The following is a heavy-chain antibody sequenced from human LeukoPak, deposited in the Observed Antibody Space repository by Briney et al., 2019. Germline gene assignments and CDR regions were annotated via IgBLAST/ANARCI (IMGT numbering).Heavy chain of an antibody. Sequence: GGSLRLSCAASGFTFNTYAMTWARQATGKGLEWVSGIGGSGSSTYYADSVKGRFTISRDNSKNTLYLQMNSLRAEDTAIYYCARELWFDYWGQGTLVTVSS. CDR2: IGGSGSST. CDR1: GFTFNTYA. CDR3: ARELWFDY. D-gene: IGHD5-18*01. V-gene: IGHV3-23*01. J-gene: IGHJ4*02.